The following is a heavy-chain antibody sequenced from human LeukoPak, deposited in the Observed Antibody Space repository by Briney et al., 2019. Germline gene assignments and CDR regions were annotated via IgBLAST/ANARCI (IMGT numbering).Heavy chain of an antibody. J-gene: IGHJ4*02. D-gene: IGHD2-2*01. CDR2: ISSSSSYI. CDR1: GFTFSSYS. Sequence: PGGSLRLSCAASGFTFSSYSMNWVRQAPGKGLEWVSSISSSSSYIHYADSVKGRFTISRDNAKNSLYLQMNSLRAEDTAVYYCARGERNIVVVPAIDYWGQGTLVTVSS. V-gene: IGHV3-21*01. CDR3: ARGERNIVVVPAIDY.